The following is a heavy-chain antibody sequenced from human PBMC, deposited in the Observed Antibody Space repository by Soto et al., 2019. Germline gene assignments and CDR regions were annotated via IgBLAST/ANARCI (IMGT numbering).Heavy chain of an antibody. J-gene: IGHJ6*02. CDR1: GFTFSSYS. Sequence: PGGSLRLSCAASGFTFSSYSMNWVRQAPGKGLEWVSSISSSSYIYYADSVKGRFTISRDNAKNSLYLQMNSLRAEDTAVYYCARGSIYYYYYGMDVWGQGTTVTVSS. CDR2: ISSSSYI. V-gene: IGHV3-21*01. CDR3: ARGSIYYYYYGMDV.